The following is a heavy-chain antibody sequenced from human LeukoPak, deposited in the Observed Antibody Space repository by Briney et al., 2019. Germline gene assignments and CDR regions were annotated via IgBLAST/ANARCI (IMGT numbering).Heavy chain of an antibody. Sequence: SETLSLTCTVSGGSISSSSYYWGWIRQPPGKGLEWIGSIYYSGSTYYNPSLKSRVTISVDTSKNQFSLKLGSVTAADTAVYYCARHRGPRFWFDPWGQGTLVTVSS. CDR3: ARHRGPRFWFDP. D-gene: IGHD3-16*01. V-gene: IGHV4-39*01. CDR1: GGSISSSSYY. J-gene: IGHJ5*02. CDR2: IYYSGST.